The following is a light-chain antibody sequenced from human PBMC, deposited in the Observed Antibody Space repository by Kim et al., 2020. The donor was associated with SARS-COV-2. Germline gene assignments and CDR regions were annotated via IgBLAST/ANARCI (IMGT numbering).Light chain of an antibody. J-gene: IGLJ2*01. CDR2: LNSDGSH. V-gene: IGLV4-69*01. CDR1: SGHSSYA. Sequence: VKLTCTLSSGHSSYAIAWHQQQPEKGPRYLMKLNSDGSHSKGDGIPDRFSGSSSGAERYLTISSLQSEDEADYYCQTWGTAPYVVFGGGTQLTVL. CDR3: QTWGTAPYVV.